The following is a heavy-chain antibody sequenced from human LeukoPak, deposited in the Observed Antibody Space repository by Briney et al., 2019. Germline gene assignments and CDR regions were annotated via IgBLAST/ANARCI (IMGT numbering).Heavy chain of an antibody. V-gene: IGHV3-23*01. CDR3: AKDSSDYGDYDPGAFDY. CDR2: ISGSGGST. J-gene: IGHJ4*02. CDR1: GFTFSTYA. Sequence: GGSLRLSCAASGFTFSTYAMGWVRQAPGKGLGWVSAISGSGGSTYYADSVKGRFTTSRDNSKNTLYLQVNSLRAEDTAVYYCAKDSSDYGDYDPGAFDYWGQGTLVTVSS. D-gene: IGHD4-17*01.